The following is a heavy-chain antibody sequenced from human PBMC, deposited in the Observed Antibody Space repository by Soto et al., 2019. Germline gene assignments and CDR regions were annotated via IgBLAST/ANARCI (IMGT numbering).Heavy chain of an antibody. V-gene: IGHV4-34*01. CDR3: ARGSGGIVAPTTFDP. J-gene: IGHJ5*02. CDR2: INHSGST. CDR1: GGSFSGYY. Sequence: QVQLQQWGAGLLKPSETLSLTCAVYGGSFSGYYWSWIRQPPGKGLEWIGEINHSGSTNYNPSLKRLVTISVDPSKNPFSLKLSSVTAAATAVYCCARGSGGIVAPTTFDPWGQGTLVTVSS. D-gene: IGHD2-2*01.